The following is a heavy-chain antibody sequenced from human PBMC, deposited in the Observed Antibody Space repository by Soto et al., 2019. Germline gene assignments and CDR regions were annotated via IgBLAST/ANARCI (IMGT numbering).Heavy chain of an antibody. CDR3: ARVDGGHRSGYAH. D-gene: IGHD3-22*01. CDR1: GYTFTSYA. Sequence: ASVKVSCKASGYTFTSYAMHWVRQAPGQRLEWMGWINAGNGNTKYSQKFQGRVTITRDTSASTAYMELSSLRSEDTAVYYCARVDGGHRSGYAHWGQGTLVPVSS. V-gene: IGHV1-3*01. J-gene: IGHJ4*02. CDR2: INAGNGNT.